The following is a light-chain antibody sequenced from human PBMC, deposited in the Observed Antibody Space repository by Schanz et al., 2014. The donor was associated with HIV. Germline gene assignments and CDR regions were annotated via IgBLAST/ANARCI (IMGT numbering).Light chain of an antibody. Sequence: DIVMTQSPLSLPVTPGEPASISCRSNQSLLHSDGYNYLDWYLQKPGQSPHVLIYSGSNRASGVPDRFSGSGSGTNFTLQISRVEAEDVGVYYCMQALQTRWTFGQGTKVEIK. CDR3: MQALQTRWT. CDR1: QSLLHSDGYNY. CDR2: SGS. J-gene: IGKJ1*01. V-gene: IGKV2-28*01.